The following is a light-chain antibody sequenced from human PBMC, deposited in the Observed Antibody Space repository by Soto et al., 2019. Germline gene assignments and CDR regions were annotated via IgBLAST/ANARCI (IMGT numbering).Light chain of an antibody. Sequence: IVITQSPATVSVSPGQRATLSCRASLSVSSNLAWYQHKPGQAPRLLIYGASTRATGIPARFSGSGSGTEFTLTLNSLQSEDFAVYYCQQYNDWYTFGQGTKVDIX. V-gene: IGKV3-15*01. J-gene: IGKJ2*01. CDR1: LSVSSN. CDR2: GAS. CDR3: QQYNDWYT.